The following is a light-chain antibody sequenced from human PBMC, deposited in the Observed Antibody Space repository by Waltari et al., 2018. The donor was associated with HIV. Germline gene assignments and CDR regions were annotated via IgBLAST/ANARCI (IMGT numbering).Light chain of an antibody. V-gene: IGLV3-21*04. CDR3: QVWDSISNEGV. Sequence: YVLSQPPSVSPAPGKPATLTCAGVRLGCRTVNGYQQKPGQAPVLGIYYDSERPSGIPARFSGSNSGDTATRTINGVEDEDEADYYCQVWDSISNEGVFGGGTRLTVL. CDR2: YDS. CDR1: RLGCRT. J-gene: IGLJ3*02.